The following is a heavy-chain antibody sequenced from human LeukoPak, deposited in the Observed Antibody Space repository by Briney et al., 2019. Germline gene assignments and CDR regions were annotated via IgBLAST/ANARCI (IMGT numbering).Heavy chain of an antibody. V-gene: IGHV2-5*01. CDR1: GFSLTSSGVG. J-gene: IGHJ3*02. CDR3: AHARNYYYDSSGYSYSDAFDI. CDR2: IYWTSGK. Sequence: SGPTLVKPTQTLTLTSTFSGFSLTSSGVGVVWIRQPPAKALEWAPLIYWTSGKRYSPSLKSRLTITKDTSQNQVLLTMTNMAPVDTATYYCAHARNYYYDSSGYSYSDAFDIWGQGTVVTVSS. D-gene: IGHD3-22*01.